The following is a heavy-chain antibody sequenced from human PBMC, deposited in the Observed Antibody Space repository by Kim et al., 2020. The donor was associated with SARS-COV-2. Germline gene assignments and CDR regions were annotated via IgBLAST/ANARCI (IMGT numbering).Heavy chain of an antibody. CDR2: IRSKAYGGTT. D-gene: IGHD6-6*01. Sequence: GGSLRLSCTTSGFTFGDYAINWVRQAPGKGLEWVGFIRSKAYGGTTENAASVKGRFTVSRDDSKRIAYLQMNSLKTEDTAVYYCTRDVEGSMSARPGGYYFDYWGQGTLVTVSS. CDR1: GFTFGDYA. V-gene: IGHV3-49*04. J-gene: IGHJ4*02. CDR3: TRDVEGSMSARPGGYYFDY.